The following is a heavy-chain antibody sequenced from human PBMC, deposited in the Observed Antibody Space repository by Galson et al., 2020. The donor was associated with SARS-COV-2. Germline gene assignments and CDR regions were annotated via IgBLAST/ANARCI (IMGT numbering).Heavy chain of an antibody. CDR3: ARDRAAAGPQYYYYGMDV. CDR2: INPNSGGT. CDR1: GYTFTGYY. D-gene: IGHD6-13*01. Sequence: ASVKVSCKASGYTFTGYYMHWVRQAPGQGLEWMGWINPNSGGTNYAQKFQGWVTMTRDTSISTAYMELSRLRSDDTAVYYCARDRAAAGPQYYYYGMDVWGQGTTVTVSS. V-gene: IGHV1-2*04. J-gene: IGHJ6*02.